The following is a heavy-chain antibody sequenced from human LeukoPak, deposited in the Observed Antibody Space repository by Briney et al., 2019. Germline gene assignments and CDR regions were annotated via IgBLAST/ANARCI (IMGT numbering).Heavy chain of an antibody. V-gene: IGHV4-34*01. Sequence: PSETLSLTCAVYGGSFSGYYWSWIRQPPGKGLEWIGEINHSGSTNYNPSLKSRVTISVDKSKNQFSLKLSSVTAADTAVYYCARFSGSYTFDYWGQGTLVTVSS. D-gene: IGHD1-26*01. J-gene: IGHJ4*02. CDR3: ARFSGSYTFDY. CDR1: GGSFSGYY. CDR2: INHSGST.